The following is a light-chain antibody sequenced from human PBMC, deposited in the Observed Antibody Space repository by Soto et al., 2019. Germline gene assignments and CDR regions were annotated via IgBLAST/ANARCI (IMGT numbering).Light chain of an antibody. V-gene: IGLV2-18*02. CDR1: SSDVGTYDR. J-gene: IGLJ2*01. Sequence: QSALTQPPSVSGSPGQSVTISCIGSSSDVGTYDRVSWYQAPPGTAPKLIIYEVHYRPSGVPDRFSGSKSGNTASLTISGLQAEDEADYYCSSYAATPTLLFGGGTKPTAL. CDR3: SSYAATPTLL. CDR2: EVH.